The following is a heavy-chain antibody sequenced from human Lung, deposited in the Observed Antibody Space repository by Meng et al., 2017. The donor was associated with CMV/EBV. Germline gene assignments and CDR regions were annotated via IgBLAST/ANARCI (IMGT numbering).Heavy chain of an antibody. J-gene: IGHJ6*02. V-gene: IGHV3-20*04. CDR1: GFTFDDYG. CDR2: INWNGGST. D-gene: IGHD3-3*01. CDR3: ARDLLRYDFWSGYLNNYYYYYGMDV. Sequence: SXAASGFTFDDYGMSWVRQAPGKGLEWVSGINWNGGSTGYADSVKGRFTISRDNAKNSLYLQMNSLRAEDTALYYCARDLLRYDFWSGYLNNYYYYYGMDVWXQGTTVTVSS.